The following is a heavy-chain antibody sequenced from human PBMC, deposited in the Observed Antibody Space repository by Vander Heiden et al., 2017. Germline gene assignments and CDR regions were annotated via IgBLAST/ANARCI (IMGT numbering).Heavy chain of an antibody. J-gene: IGHJ4*02. Sequence: EVQLVESGGGLVQPGGSLKLSCAASGFTFSGSAMHWVRQASGKGLEWVGRIRSKANSYATAEAASVKGRFTISRDYSKNTAYMKMNRLKAEDTGVYDGTRHVVGAIDYWGQGTLVTVSS. CDR1: GFTFSGSA. CDR3: TRHVVGAIDY. D-gene: IGHD1-26*01. CDR2: IRSKANSYAT. V-gene: IGHV3-73*02.